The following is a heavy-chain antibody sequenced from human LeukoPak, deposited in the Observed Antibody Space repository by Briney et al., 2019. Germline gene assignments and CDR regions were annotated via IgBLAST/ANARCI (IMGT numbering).Heavy chain of an antibody. CDR2: IIPIFGTA. Sequence: SVKVSCKASGGTFSSYAISWVRQAPGQGLEWMGGIIPIFGTANYAQKFQGRVTITADESTSTAYMELSSLRSEDTAVYYCARDATEGYSYGYFDYWGQGTLVTVSS. V-gene: IGHV1-69*13. CDR1: GGTFSSYA. J-gene: IGHJ4*02. D-gene: IGHD5-18*01. CDR3: ARDATEGYSYGYFDY.